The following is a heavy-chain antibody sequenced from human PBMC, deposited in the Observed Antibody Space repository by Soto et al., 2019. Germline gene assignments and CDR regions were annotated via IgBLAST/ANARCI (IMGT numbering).Heavy chain of an antibody. D-gene: IGHD3-22*01. Sequence: SETLSLTCTVSGGSVSSGAFFWSWLRQSPGKRPEWIAYIYYSGSTNYNPSLKSRATISVDTSKSQFSLTLTSVTAADAATYYCARSPNYYYSSFDVWSQGTTVTVS. CDR3: ARSPNYYYSSFDV. CDR1: GGSVSSGAFF. CDR2: IYYSGST. V-gene: IGHV4-61*08. J-gene: IGHJ6*02.